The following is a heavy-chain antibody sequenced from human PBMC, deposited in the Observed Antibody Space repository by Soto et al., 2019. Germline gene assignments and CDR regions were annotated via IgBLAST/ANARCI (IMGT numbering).Heavy chain of an antibody. J-gene: IGHJ4*02. CDR3: ARSVEGHFDY. CDR1: GFRFSIYS. D-gene: IGHD6-19*01. CDR2: ITSDTKTI. Sequence: ESGGNLVPPGGSLRLSCAASGFRFSIYSMNWVRQAPGKGLEWSAYITSDTKTIKYADSVKGRFTISRDNGKNSVYLQMNSLRDEDTAVYYCARSVEGHFDYWGQGTVVTVSA. V-gene: IGHV3-48*02.